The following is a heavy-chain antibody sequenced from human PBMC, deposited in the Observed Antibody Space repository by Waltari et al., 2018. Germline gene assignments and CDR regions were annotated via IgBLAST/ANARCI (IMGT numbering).Heavy chain of an antibody. CDR1: GYTFTSYD. CDR2: FDPEDGET. Sequence: QVQLVQSGAEVKKPGASVKVSCKASGYTFTSYDINWVRQAPGKGLEWMGGFDPEDGETIYAQKFQGRVTMTEDTSTDTAYMELSSLRSEDTAVYYCATDSSYGDFDYWGQGTLVTVSS. J-gene: IGHJ4*02. CDR3: ATDSSYGDFDY. D-gene: IGHD5-12*01. V-gene: IGHV1-24*01.